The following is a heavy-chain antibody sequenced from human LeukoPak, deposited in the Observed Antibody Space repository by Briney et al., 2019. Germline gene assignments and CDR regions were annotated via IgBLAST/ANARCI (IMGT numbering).Heavy chain of an antibody. Sequence: SETLSLTCSVSNASIISSSYYWGWIRQPPGKGLEWIGSIYYRGRTYYNPSLKSRVTISVDTSKNQFSLKLSSVTAADTAVYYCARHTGDYYYGMDVWGQGTTVTVSS. CDR3: ARHTGDYYYGMDV. CDR1: NASIISSSYY. J-gene: IGHJ6*02. V-gene: IGHV4-39*01. CDR2: IYYRGRT. D-gene: IGHD1-14*01.